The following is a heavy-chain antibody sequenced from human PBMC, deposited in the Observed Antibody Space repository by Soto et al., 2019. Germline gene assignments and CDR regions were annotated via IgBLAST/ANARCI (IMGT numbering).Heavy chain of an antibody. CDR3: AREAYYYDSSGYYYFDY. CDR2: IWYDGSNK. Sequence: GGSLRLSCAASGFTFSNYGMHWVRQAPGKGLEWVAVIWYDGSNKYYADSVKGRFTISRDNSKNTLYLQMNSLRAEDTAVYYCAREAYYYDSSGYYYFDYWGQGTLVTVSS. J-gene: IGHJ4*02. V-gene: IGHV3-33*08. D-gene: IGHD3-22*01. CDR1: GFTFSNYG.